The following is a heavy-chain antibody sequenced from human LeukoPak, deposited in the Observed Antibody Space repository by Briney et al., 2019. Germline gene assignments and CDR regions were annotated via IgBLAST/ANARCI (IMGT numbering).Heavy chain of an antibody. CDR1: GGSISSYY. Sequence: LSLTCTVSGGSISSYYWSWIRQAPGKGLEWVSYISSSGSTIYYADSVKGRFTISRDNAKKSLYLQMNSPRAEDTAVYYCAREAVTNDYFDYWGQGTLVTVSS. J-gene: IGHJ4*02. V-gene: IGHV3-11*01. D-gene: IGHD4-17*01. CDR2: ISSSGSTI. CDR3: AREAVTNDYFDY.